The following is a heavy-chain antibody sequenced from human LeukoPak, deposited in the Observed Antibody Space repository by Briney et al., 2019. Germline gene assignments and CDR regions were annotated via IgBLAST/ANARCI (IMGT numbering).Heavy chain of an antibody. CDR1: GGSISSYY. D-gene: IGHD6-13*01. CDR3: ARESAGIAAAGTPWFDP. Sequence: SETLSLTCTVSGGSISSYYWSWIRQPPGKGLEWIGYIYYSGSTNYNPSLKSRVTISVDTSKNQFSLKLSSVTAADTAVYYCARESAGIAAAGTPWFDPWGQGTLVTVSS. V-gene: IGHV4-59*12. CDR2: IYYSGST. J-gene: IGHJ5*02.